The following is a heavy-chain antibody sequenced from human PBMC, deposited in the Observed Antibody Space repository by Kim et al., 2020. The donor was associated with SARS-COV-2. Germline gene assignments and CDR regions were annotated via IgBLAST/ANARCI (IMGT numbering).Heavy chain of an antibody. Sequence: YISYAESVKGRFTISRDNAKNSLYLQMNSLRAEDTAVYYCARGLTVTGDYWGQGTLVTVSS. D-gene: IGHD1-20*01. J-gene: IGHJ4*02. CDR3: ARGLTVTGDY. CDR2: YI. V-gene: IGHV3-21*01.